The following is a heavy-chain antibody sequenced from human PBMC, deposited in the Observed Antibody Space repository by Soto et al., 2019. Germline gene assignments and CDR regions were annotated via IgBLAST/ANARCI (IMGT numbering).Heavy chain of an antibody. V-gene: IGHV3-23*01. J-gene: IGHJ5*02. CDR1: GFTFNNYD. D-gene: IGHD2-8*01. CDR3: ANDREALIPADIDCFDP. CDR2: ISASGGST. Sequence: PGGSQRVFCAASGFTFNNYDMSWVRQAPGKGLEWVSGISASGGSTYYADSVKGRFTISRDNSENTLYLQMNSLRAEDTAVYYCANDREALIPADIDCFDPWGQGTLVTVSS.